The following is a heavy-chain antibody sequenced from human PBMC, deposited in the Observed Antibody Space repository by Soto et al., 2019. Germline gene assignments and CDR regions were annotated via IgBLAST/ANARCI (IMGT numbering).Heavy chain of an antibody. V-gene: IGHV1-69*01. CDR1: GGTFSSYA. D-gene: IGHD3-16*02. J-gene: IGHJ4*02. Sequence: QVQLVQSGAEVKKPGSSVNVSCKASGGTFSSYAISWVRQAPGQGLEWMGGIIPIFGTANYAQKFQGRVTITADESTSTAYMELSSLRSEDTAVYYCARAIVGKLGDHLLFDYWGQGTLVTVSS. CDR2: IIPIFGTA. CDR3: ARAIVGKLGDHLLFDY.